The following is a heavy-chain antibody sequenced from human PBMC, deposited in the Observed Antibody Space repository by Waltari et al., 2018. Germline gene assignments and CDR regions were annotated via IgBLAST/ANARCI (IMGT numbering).Heavy chain of an antibody. CDR2: IYYSGST. CDR3: ARGGRGYSYGPDY. CDR1: GGSISSYY. D-gene: IGHD5-18*01. Sequence: QVQLQESGPGLVKPSETLSLTCTVSGGSISSYYWRWLRQPPGKGLEWIGYIYYSGSTNYNPSLKSRVTISVDTSKNQFSLKLSSVTAADTAVYYCARGGRGYSYGPDYWGQGTLVTVSS. J-gene: IGHJ4*02. V-gene: IGHV4-59*01.